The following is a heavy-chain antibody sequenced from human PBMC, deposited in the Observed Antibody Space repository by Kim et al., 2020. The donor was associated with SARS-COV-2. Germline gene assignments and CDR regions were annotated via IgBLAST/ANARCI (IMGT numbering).Heavy chain of an antibody. Sequence: PSLKSRVTISRDTSKNQFSLKLSSVTAADTAVYYCARSRGLRLGELSAHYWGQGTLVTVSS. J-gene: IGHJ4*02. D-gene: IGHD3-16*02. V-gene: IGHV4-34*01. CDR3: ARSRGLRLGELSAHY.